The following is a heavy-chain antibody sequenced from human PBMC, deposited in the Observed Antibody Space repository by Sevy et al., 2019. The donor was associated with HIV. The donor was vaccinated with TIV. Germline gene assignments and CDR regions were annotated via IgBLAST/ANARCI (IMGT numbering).Heavy chain of an antibody. CDR2: ICYSRST. CDR1: GASISGYY. V-gene: IGHV4-59*01. Sequence: SETLSLTCTVSGASISGYYWSWIRQPPGKGLEWIGYICYSRSTHYSPSLKSRVTISVDTSKNQFSLRLSSMTAADTAVYYCARASPNYYYGMDVWGQGTTVTVSS. J-gene: IGHJ6*02. CDR3: ARASPNYYYGMDV.